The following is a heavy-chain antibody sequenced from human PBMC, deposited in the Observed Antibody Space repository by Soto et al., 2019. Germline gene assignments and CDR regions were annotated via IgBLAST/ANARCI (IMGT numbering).Heavy chain of an antibody. D-gene: IGHD4-17*01. Sequence: QVQLVQSGAEVKKPGSSGKVSCKAAGGTFNSYALSWLRQAPGQVLEWMGGIIPIFGTANYAQKFQGRVTITADEFTSTAYMELSRLRVDDTAVYYCARSRDKGTVTFDYWGQGTLVTVSS. CDR2: IIPIFGTA. CDR3: ARSRDKGTVTFDY. J-gene: IGHJ4*02. V-gene: IGHV1-69*01. CDR1: GGTFNSYA.